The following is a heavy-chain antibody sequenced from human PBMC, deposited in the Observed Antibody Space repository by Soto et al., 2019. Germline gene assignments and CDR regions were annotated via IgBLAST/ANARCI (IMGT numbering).Heavy chain of an antibody. D-gene: IGHD2-21*02. V-gene: IGHV3-30*18. CDR1: GFTFSSYG. CDR3: AKGRAVVTAIRRSNSPGTGKRGYYYYGMDD. J-gene: IGHJ6*02. Sequence: GGSLRLSCAASGFTFSSYGMHWVRQAPGKGLEWVAVISYDGSNKYYADSVKGRFTISRDNSKNTLYLQMNSLRAEDTAVYYCAKGRAVVTAIRRSNSPGTGKRGYYYYGMDDWGQGTTVTVSS. CDR2: ISYDGSNK.